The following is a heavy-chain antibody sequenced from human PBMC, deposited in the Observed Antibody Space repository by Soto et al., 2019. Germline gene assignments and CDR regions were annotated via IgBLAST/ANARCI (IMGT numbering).Heavy chain of an antibody. Sequence: QVQLQESGPGLVKPSDTLSHTCAVSGYSISSSNWWGWIRHPPGKGLAWIGYIYYSGSTYYNPSLKSRVTMSVDTSKNQFALKLSSVTAVDTAVYYCARKNGVLDAFDICGQGTMVTVSS. CDR3: ARKNGVLDAFDI. CDR1: GYSISSSNW. D-gene: IGHD4-17*01. CDR2: IYYSGST. J-gene: IGHJ3*02. V-gene: IGHV4-28*01.